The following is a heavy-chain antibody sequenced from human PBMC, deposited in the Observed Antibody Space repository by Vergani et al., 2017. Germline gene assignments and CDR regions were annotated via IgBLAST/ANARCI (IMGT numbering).Heavy chain of an antibody. CDR3: AGERYCSSTSCAANWFDP. Sequence: QVQLVQSGAEVKKPRASVQASCKSSGYTFTSYGISWVRQAPGQGLEWMGWISAYNGNTNYAQKLQGRVTMTTDTSTSTAYMELRSLRSDDTAVYYCAGERYCSSTSCAANWFDPWGQGTLVTVSS. CDR1: GYTFTSYG. V-gene: IGHV1-18*01. CDR2: ISAYNGNT. D-gene: IGHD2-2*01. J-gene: IGHJ5*02.